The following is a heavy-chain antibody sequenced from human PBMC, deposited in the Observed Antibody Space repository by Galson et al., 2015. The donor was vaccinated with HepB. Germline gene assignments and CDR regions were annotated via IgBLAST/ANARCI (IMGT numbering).Heavy chain of an antibody. CDR2: IYPGDSDT. CDR1: GYSFTSYW. CDR3: ARADYDFWSGYSHYYYMDV. V-gene: IGHV5-51*03. J-gene: IGHJ6*03. Sequence: QSGAEVKKPGESLKISCKGSGYSFTSYWIGWVRQMPGKGLEWMGIIYPGDSDTRYSPSFQGQVTISADKSISTAYLQWSSLKASDTAMYYCARADYDFWSGYSHYYYMDVWGKGTTVTVSS. D-gene: IGHD3-3*01.